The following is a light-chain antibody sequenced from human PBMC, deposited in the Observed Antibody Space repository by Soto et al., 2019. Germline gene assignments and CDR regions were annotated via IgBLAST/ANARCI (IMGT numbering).Light chain of an antibody. J-gene: IGKJ1*01. CDR2: DAS. CDR3: HQYNKYSPT. CDR1: HSSRSW. Sequence: MNQSPATLSVSPGDRVTITCRASHSSRSWVAWYQQKPGKAPKLLIYDASDLESGVPSRFSGSGYGTEFTLTISSLQPDDFATYYCHQYNKYSPTFGQGTKVDI. V-gene: IGKV1-5*01.